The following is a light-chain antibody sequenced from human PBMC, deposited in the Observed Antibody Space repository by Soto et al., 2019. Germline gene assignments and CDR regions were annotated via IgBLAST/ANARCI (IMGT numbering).Light chain of an antibody. CDR1: QSVSRN. V-gene: IGKV3-15*01. CDR2: ATS. Sequence: SHSAGALSLPQRERATPHCRASQSVSRNYVAWYQHKPGQTPRLLTYATSTRPTGIPARFSGSGSGTEFTLTICSLQAEDFAVYRSAHYDNWLIT. CDR3: AHYDNWLIT. J-gene: IGKJ5*01.